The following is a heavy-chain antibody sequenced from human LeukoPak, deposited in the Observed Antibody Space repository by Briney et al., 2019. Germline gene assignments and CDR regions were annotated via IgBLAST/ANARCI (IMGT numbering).Heavy chain of an antibody. Sequence: SETLSLTCTVSGYSISSGYYWGWIRQPPGKGLEWIGSIYHSGSTYYNPSLKSRVTISVDTSKNRFSLKLSSVTAADTAVYYCARGSLQQLVPGYNWFDPWGQGTLVTVSS. CDR2: IYHSGST. V-gene: IGHV4-38-2*02. J-gene: IGHJ5*02. CDR3: ARGSLQQLVPGYNWFDP. CDR1: GYSISSGYY. D-gene: IGHD6-6*01.